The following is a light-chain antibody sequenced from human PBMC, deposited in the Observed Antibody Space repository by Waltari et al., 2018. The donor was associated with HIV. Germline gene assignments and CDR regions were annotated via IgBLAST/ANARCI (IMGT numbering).Light chain of an antibody. CDR3: QQCYSVPVT. V-gene: IGKV4-1*01. J-gene: IGKJ3*01. Sequence: DIVMTQSPDSLAVSLGERATINCKSSQSVLYSSNNLNFLAWYQQKPGQPPKLVIYWASTRESGVPDRFSGSGSGTDFTLTISSLQAEDVAVYYCQQCYSVPVTFGPGTKVDIK. CDR1: QSVLYSSNNLNF. CDR2: WAS.